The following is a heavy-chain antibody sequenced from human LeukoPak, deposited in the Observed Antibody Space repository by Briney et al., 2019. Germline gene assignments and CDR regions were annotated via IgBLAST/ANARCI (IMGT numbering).Heavy chain of an antibody. CDR1: GFTFSSYE. Sequence: GGSLRLSCAASGFTFSSYEMNWVRQAPGKGLEWVSSISSSSSYIYYADSVKGRFTISRDNARNSLYLQMNSLRAEDTGVYYCARSELGYYNYYMDVWGKGTTVTVSS. D-gene: IGHD7-27*01. V-gene: IGHV3-21*01. CDR3: ARSELGYYNYYMDV. CDR2: ISSSSSYI. J-gene: IGHJ6*03.